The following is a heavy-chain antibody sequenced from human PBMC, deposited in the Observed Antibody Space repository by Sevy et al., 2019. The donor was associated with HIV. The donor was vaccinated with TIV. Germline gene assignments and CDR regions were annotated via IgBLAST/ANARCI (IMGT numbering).Heavy chain of an antibody. CDR1: GFTFSSYA. V-gene: IGHV3-23*01. Sequence: GGSLRLSCAASGFTFSSYAMSWVRQAPGKGLEWVSAISGSGGSTYYADSVKDRFTISRDNSKNTLYLQMNSLRAEDTAVYHSAKVDSSGYYSVSGFDYWGQGTLVTVSS. D-gene: IGHD3-22*01. CDR2: ISGSGGST. J-gene: IGHJ4*02. CDR3: AKVDSSGYYSVSGFDY.